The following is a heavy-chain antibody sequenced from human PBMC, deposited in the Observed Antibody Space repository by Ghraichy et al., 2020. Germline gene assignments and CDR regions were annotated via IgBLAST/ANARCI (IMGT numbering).Heavy chain of an antibody. Sequence: SVKVSCKASGGTFSSYAISWVRQAPGQGLEWMGGIIPIFGTANYAQKFQGRVTITADESTSTAYMELSSLRSEDTAVYYCARVTNWGFDGHAFDIWGQGTMVTVSS. J-gene: IGHJ3*02. CDR3: ARVTNWGFDGHAFDI. CDR2: IIPIFGTA. V-gene: IGHV1-69*13. CDR1: GGTFSSYA. D-gene: IGHD7-27*01.